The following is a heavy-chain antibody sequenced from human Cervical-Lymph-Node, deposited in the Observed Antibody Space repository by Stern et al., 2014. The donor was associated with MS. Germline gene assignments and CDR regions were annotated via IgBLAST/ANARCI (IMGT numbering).Heavy chain of an antibody. D-gene: IGHD3-16*01. CDR3: ARGRNVGVNYYFDY. CDR2: RCSDCSTP. CDR1: GFTFSSYG. J-gene: IGHJ4*02. Sequence: VQLVDSGGGVVQPGKSLRLSCAASGFTFSSYGMHWVRQAPGKGLELVAFRCSDCSTPSYAASVQGRFTIAKDNLQNLLHLLMNNVTAADTARYYCARGRNVGVNYYFDYWGQGSLVTVSS. V-gene: IGHV3-33*08.